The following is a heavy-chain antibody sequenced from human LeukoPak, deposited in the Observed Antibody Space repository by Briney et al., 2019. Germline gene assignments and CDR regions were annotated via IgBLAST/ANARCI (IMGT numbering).Heavy chain of an antibody. Sequence: GGSLRLSCAASGSTFSSYSMNWVRQAPGKGLEWVSYISSSSSTIYYADSVKGRFTISRDNAKNSLYLQMNSLRDEDTAVYYCASLPDYYDSSGSSLTVDYWGQGTLVTVSS. CDR1: GSTFSSYS. CDR3: ASLPDYYDSSGSSLTVDY. CDR2: ISSSSSTI. V-gene: IGHV3-48*02. J-gene: IGHJ4*02. D-gene: IGHD3-22*01.